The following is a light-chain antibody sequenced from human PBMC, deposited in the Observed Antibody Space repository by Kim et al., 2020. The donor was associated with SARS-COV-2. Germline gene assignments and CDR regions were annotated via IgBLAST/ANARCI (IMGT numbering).Light chain of an antibody. J-gene: IGLJ2*01. CDR3: CSYAGSSTL. V-gene: IGLV2-23*02. CDR1: SSDVGSYNL. Sequence: LPASVSGSPGQSITISCTGTSSDVGSYNLVSWYQQHPGKAPKLMIYEVSKRPSGVSNRFSGSKSGNTASLTISGLQAEDEADYYCCSYAGSSTLFG. CDR2: EVS.